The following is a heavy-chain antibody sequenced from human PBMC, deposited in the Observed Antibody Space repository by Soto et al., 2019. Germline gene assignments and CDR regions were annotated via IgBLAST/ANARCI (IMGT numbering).Heavy chain of an antibody. V-gene: IGHV1-2*02. CDR2: INPNSGGT. CDR3: ARDDCTNGVCYIGY. J-gene: IGHJ4*02. D-gene: IGHD2-8*01. CDR1: GYTFTGYY. Sequence: ASVKVSCKASGYTFTGYYMHWVRQAPGQVLEWMGWINPNSGGTNYAQKLQGRATLTADTSTSTAYMELRSLRSDDTAVYFCARDDCTNGVCYIGYWGQGTLVTVSS.